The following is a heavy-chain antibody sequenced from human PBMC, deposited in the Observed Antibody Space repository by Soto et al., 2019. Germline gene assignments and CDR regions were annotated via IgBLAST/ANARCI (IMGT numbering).Heavy chain of an antibody. CDR2: IWYDGSNK. D-gene: IGHD3-3*01. Sequence: GGSLRLSCAASGFTFSSYGMHWVRQAPGKGLEWVAVIWYDGSNKYYADSVKGRFTISRDNSKNTLYLQMNSLRAEDTAVYYCAREGFLEWLPWNYYYGMDVRGQGTTVTVSS. V-gene: IGHV3-33*01. CDR3: AREGFLEWLPWNYYYGMDV. J-gene: IGHJ6*02. CDR1: GFTFSSYG.